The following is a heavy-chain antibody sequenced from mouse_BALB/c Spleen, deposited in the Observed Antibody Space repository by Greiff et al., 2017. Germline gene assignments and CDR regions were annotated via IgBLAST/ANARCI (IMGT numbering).Heavy chain of an antibody. CDR1: GFTFSSFG. J-gene: IGHJ4*01. D-gene: IGHD4-1*01. CDR2: ISSGSSTI. V-gene: IGHV5-17*02. CDR3: ARNWDEYAMDY. Sequence: EVMLVESGGGLVQPGGSRKLSCAASGFTFSSFGMHWVRQAPEKGLEWVAYISSGSSTIYYADTVKGRFTISGDNPKNTLFLQMTSLRSEDTAMYYCARNWDEYAMDYWGQGTSVTVSS.